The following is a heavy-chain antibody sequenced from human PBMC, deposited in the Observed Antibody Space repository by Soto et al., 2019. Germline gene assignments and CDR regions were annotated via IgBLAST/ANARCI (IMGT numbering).Heavy chain of an antibody. V-gene: IGHV3-33*01. CDR3: ATMSSSGYPLDY. Sequence: GGSLRLSCAASGFTFSSYGMHWVRQAPGKGLEWVAVIWYDGSNKYYADSVKGRFTISRDNSKNTLYLQMNSLRAEDTAVYFCATMSSSGYPLDYWGRGTLVTVS. CDR1: GFTFSSYG. J-gene: IGHJ4*02. D-gene: IGHD3-22*01. CDR2: IWYDGSNK.